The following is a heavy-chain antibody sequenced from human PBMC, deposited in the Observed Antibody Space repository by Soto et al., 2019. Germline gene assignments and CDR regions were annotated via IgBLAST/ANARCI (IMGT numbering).Heavy chain of an antibody. V-gene: IGHV1-8*01. CDR3: AKGLLSNHDAFDI. CDR1: GYTFTSYD. CDR2: MNPNSGNT. Sequence: ASVKVSCKASGYTFTSYDINWVRQATGQGLEWMGWMNPNSGNTGYAQKFQGRVTMTRNTSISTAYMELSSLRSEDTAVYYCAKGLLSNHDAFDIWGQGTMVTVSS. J-gene: IGHJ3*02.